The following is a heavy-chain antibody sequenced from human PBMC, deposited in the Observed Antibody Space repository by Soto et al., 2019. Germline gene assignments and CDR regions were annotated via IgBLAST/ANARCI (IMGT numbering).Heavy chain of an antibody. CDR2: IIPIFGTA. CDR1: GGTFSSCA. Sequence: GASVKVSCKASGGTFSSCAISWVRQAPGQGLEWMGGIIPIFGTANYAQKFQGRVTITADESTSTAYMELSSLRSEDTAVYYCARGPYYDILTGYYAYFDYWGQGTLVTVSS. CDR3: ARGPYYDILTGYYAYFDY. D-gene: IGHD3-9*01. V-gene: IGHV1-69*13. J-gene: IGHJ4*02.